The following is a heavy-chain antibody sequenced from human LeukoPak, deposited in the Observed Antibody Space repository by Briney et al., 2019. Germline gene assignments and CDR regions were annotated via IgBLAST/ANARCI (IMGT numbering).Heavy chain of an antibody. J-gene: IGHJ6*02. CDR2: INHSGST. CDR3: ARSPVYYYYGMDV. V-gene: IGHV4-34*01. CDR1: GGSFSGYY. Sequence: PSETLSLTCAVYGGSFSGYYWSWIRQPPGKGLEWIGEINHSGSTNCNPSLKSRVTISVDTSKNQFSLKLSSVTAADTAVYYCARSPVYYYYGMDVWGQGTTVTVSS.